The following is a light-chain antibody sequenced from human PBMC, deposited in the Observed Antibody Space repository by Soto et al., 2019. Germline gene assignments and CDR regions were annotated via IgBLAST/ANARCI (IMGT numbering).Light chain of an antibody. Sequence: DIQLTQSPSSLSASIGDTVTISCRASQSVSTFLNWHQQKPGKAPRVLIYASSTLQSGVPSRFSGGGIGTDFTLTITNLQPEDFGTSYCQHSYSIPYTFGQGTKLELK. CDR2: ASS. V-gene: IGKV1-39*01. CDR1: QSVSTF. CDR3: QHSYSIPYT. J-gene: IGKJ2*01.